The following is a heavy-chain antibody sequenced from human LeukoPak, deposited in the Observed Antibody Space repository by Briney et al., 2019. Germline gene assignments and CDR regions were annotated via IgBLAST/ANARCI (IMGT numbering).Heavy chain of an antibody. D-gene: IGHD5-18*01. V-gene: IGHV3-48*01. Sequence: PGGSLRPSCAASAFTFTSYSMKCVRQAPGKGLEWVSYISSSSSTIYYADSVKGRFTISRDNAKNSLYLRMNSLRAEDTAVYYCARDLYGSYGYDYWGQGTLVTVSS. J-gene: IGHJ4*02. CDR2: ISSSSSTI. CDR1: AFTFTSYS. CDR3: ARDLYGSYGYDY.